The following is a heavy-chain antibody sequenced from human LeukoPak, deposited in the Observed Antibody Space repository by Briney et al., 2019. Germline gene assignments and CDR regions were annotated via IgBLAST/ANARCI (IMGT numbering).Heavy chain of an antibody. J-gene: IGHJ6*03. CDR2: ISYDGSNK. V-gene: IGHV3-30*18. CDR1: GFTFSSYG. D-gene: IGHD3-3*01. Sequence: PGRSLRLSCAASGFTFSSYGMHWVRQAPGKGLEWVAVISYDGSNKYYADSVKGRFTISRDNSKNTLYLQMNSLRAEDTAVYYCAKEAVGIFGVPRYYYMDVWGKGTTVTVSS. CDR3: AKEAVGIFGVPRYYYMDV.